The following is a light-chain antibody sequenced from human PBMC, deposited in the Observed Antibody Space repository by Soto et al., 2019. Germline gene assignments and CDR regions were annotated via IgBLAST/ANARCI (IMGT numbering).Light chain of an antibody. CDR2: HDS. Sequence: SYELTQPPSVSVAPGQTARITCGGDSIGGKSVHWYLQKPGQAPVVVVYHDSDRPSGIPERFSGSNSGNTATLTISRVEAGDEAVYSCQVLDNNSDHVVFGGGTKLTVL. V-gene: IGLV3-21*02. J-gene: IGLJ2*01. CDR1: SIGGKS. CDR3: QVLDNNSDHVV.